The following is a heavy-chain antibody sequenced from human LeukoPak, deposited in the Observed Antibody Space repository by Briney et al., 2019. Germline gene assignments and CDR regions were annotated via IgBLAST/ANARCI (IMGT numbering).Heavy chain of an antibody. V-gene: IGHV1-69*05. J-gene: IGHJ6*03. D-gene: IGHD2-2*01. CDR1: GGTFSSYA. CDR3: ARSPSPKYGIVVVPAAMGLPLYYYYMDV. CDR2: IIPIFGTA. Sequence: SVKISCKASGGTFSSYAISWVRQAPGQGLEWMGGIIPIFGTANYAQKFQGRVTITTDESTSTAYMELSSLRSEDTAVYYCARSPSPKYGIVVVPAAMGLPLYYYYMDVWGKGTTVTVSS.